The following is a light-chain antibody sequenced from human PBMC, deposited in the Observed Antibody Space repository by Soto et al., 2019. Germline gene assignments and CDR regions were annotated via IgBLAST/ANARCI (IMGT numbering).Light chain of an antibody. Sequence: EIQMTQSPCTRAASVVRGGTSTCLASQTISSWLAWYQQKPGKAPKLLIYKASTLKSGVPSRFSGSGSGTEFTLTISSLQPDDFATYYCQHYNSYSEAFGQGTKVDIK. V-gene: IGKV1-5*03. CDR1: QTISSW. J-gene: IGKJ1*01. CDR2: KAS. CDR3: QHYNSYSEA.